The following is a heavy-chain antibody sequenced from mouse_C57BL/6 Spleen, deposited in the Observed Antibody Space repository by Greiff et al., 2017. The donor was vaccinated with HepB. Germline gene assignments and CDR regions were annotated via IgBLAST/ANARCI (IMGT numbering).Heavy chain of an antibody. J-gene: IGHJ4*01. CDR1: GFTFSDYG. Sequence: DVKLVESGGGLVKPGGSLKLSCAASGFTFSDYGMHWVRQAPEKGLEWVAYISSGSSTIYYADTVKGRFTISRDNAKNTLFLQMTSLRSEDTAMYYCASLNWDRGAMDYWGQGTSVTVSS. CDR3: ASLNWDRGAMDY. D-gene: IGHD4-1*01. CDR2: ISSGSSTI. V-gene: IGHV5-17*01.